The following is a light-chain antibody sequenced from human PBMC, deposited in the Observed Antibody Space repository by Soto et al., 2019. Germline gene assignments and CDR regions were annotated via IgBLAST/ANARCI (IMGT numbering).Light chain of an antibody. Sequence: QSVLTQPPSASGSPGQSVTISCTGTSSDVGGYDFVSWYQQHPGKAPKLIIYEVSMWPSGVPDRFSGSKSGNTASLTVSGLQAEDEADYYCASYAGGHYNWVFGGGTKLTVL. CDR3: ASYAGGHYNWV. CDR2: EVS. CDR1: SSDVGGYDF. J-gene: IGLJ3*02. V-gene: IGLV2-8*01.